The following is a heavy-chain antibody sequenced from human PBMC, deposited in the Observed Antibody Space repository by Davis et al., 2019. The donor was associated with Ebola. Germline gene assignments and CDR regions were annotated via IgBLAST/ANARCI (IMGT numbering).Heavy chain of an antibody. Sequence: PGGSLRLSCAASGFTFTTHWMEWVRQAPGKGLVWVSRINTAGTTTTYADSVKGRFTISRDNAKNSLYLQMNSLRAEDTALYYCARWPYADYWGQGTLVTVSS. CDR3: ARWPYADY. D-gene: IGHD4-17*01. CDR2: INTAGTTT. V-gene: IGHV3-74*01. J-gene: IGHJ4*02. CDR1: GFTFTTHW.